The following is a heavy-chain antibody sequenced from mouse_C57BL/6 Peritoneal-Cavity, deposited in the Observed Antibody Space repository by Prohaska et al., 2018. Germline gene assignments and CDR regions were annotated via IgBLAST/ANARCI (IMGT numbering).Heavy chain of an antibody. CDR1: GYTFTSYW. CDR3: ARGGYYGNPYWYFDV. V-gene: IGHV1-69*01. Sequence: QVQLQQPGAELVMPGASVKLSCTASGYTFTSYWMHWVKQRPGQGLEWIGEIDPSDSYTNYNQKFKGKATLTVDKSTSTAYMQLSSLTSEDSAVYYCARGGYYGNPYWYFDVWGTGTTVTVSS. J-gene: IGHJ1*03. CDR2: IDPSDSYT. D-gene: IGHD2-1*01.